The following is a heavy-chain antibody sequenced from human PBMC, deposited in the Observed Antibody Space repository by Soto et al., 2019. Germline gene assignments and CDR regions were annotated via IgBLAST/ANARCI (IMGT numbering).Heavy chain of an antibody. V-gene: IGHV5-51*01. CDR1: GYSFTSYW. CDR3: ARLTVPYCGGDCYTQAAFDI. CDR2: IYPGDSDT. Sequence: PGESLKISCKGSGYSFTSYWIGWVRQMPGKGLEWMGIIYPGDSDTRYSPSFQGQVTISADKSISTAYLQWSSLKASDTAMYYCARLTVPYCGGDCYTQAAFDIWGQGTMVTVSS. D-gene: IGHD2-21*02. J-gene: IGHJ3*02.